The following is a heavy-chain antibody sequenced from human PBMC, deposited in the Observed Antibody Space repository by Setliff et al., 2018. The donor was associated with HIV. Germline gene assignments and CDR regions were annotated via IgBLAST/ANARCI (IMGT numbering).Heavy chain of an antibody. D-gene: IGHD3-10*01. J-gene: IGHJ4*02. CDR1: GGSIRTGNYY. V-gene: IGHV4-61*09. Sequence: SETLSLTCTVSGGSIRTGNYYWNWIRQPAGKGLEWIGYVSSIGNTNYNPSLKSRVTISIDTSKKQFSLRLTSVTAADSAVYYCARESYGSGTYDYWGQGTLVTVSS. CDR2: VSSIGNT. CDR3: ARESYGSGTYDY.